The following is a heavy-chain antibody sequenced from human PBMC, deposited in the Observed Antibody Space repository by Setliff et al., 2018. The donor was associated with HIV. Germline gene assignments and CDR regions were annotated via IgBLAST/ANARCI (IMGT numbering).Heavy chain of an antibody. V-gene: IGHV1-2*02. J-gene: IGHJ5*02. D-gene: IGHD3-10*01. CDR3: ARGFDGGWDRVDKFDP. Sequence: ASVKVSCKASGYTFNDYHIYWVRQAPGQGLEWMGWINPDSDATNYAQKFQGRVTMTRDTSVSTAYMELSSLKSDDTAVYYCARGFDGGWDRVDKFDPWGQGTLVTVSS. CDR2: INPDSDAT. CDR1: GYTFNDYH.